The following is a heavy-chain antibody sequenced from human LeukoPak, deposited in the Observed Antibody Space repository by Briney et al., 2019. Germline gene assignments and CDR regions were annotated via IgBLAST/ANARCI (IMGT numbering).Heavy chain of an antibody. D-gene: IGHD3-22*01. J-gene: IGHJ4*02. CDR3: ARDVTNYYDSSGYWNY. Sequence: ASVKVSCKASGYTFTGYYIHWVRQAPGQGLEWMGRINPNSGGTNYAQKFQGRVTMTRDTSISTAYMELSRLRSDDTAVYYCARDVTNYYDSSGYWNYWGQGTLVTVSS. V-gene: IGHV1-2*06. CDR1: GYTFTGYY. CDR2: INPNSGGT.